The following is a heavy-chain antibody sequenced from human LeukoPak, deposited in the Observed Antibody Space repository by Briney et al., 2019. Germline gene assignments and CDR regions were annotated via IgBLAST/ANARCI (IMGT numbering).Heavy chain of an antibody. CDR3: AREGAYYDSSGYYKTPFDY. J-gene: IGHJ4*02. CDR1: GGTFSSYA. CDR2: IFPIFGTA. D-gene: IGHD3-22*01. Sequence: ASVKVSCKASGGTFSSYAISWVRQAPGQGLGWMGGIFPIFGTANYAQKFQGRVTITTDESTSTAYMELSSLRSEDTAVYYCAREGAYYDSSGYYKTPFDYWGQGTLVTVSS. V-gene: IGHV1-69*05.